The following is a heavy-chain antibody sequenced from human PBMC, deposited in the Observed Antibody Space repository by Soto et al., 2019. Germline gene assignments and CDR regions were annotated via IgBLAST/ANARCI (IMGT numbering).Heavy chain of an antibody. Sequence: SVKVSCKASGGTFSSYAISWVRQAPGQGLEWMGGIIPIFGTANYAQKFQGRVTITADESTSTAYMELSSLRSEDTAVYYCARDRRLAYYDSSGSGMDVWGQGTTVTVSS. J-gene: IGHJ6*02. CDR1: GGTFSSYA. V-gene: IGHV1-69*13. CDR3: ARDRRLAYYDSSGSGMDV. D-gene: IGHD3-22*01. CDR2: IIPIFGTA.